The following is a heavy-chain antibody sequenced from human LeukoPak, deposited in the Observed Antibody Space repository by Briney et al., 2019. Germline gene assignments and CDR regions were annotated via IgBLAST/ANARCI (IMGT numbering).Heavy chain of an antibody. CDR3: ARMGDHSPLASANYFDY. CDR1: GGSISSYY. CDR2: IYYSGTT. J-gene: IGHJ4*02. D-gene: IGHD3-16*01. Sequence: SETLSLTCTVSGGSISSYYWSWIRQPPGKGLEWIGYIYYSGTTNYNPSLKSRVTISVDTSKNQFSLKLSSVTAADTAVYYCARMGDHSPLASANYFDYWGQGTLVTVSS. V-gene: IGHV4-59*01.